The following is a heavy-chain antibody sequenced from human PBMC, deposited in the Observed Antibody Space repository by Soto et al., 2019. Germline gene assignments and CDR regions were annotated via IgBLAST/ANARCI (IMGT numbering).Heavy chain of an antibody. CDR1: GYTFTSYA. Sequence: SVKVSCKASGYTFTSYAMHWVRQAPGQRLEWMGWINAGNGNTKYSQKFQGRVTITRDTSTTTVYMELSDLTSEDTAVYSCARGGTGTAGSRAYQGMDVWGKGTRVTASS. CDR2: INAGNGNT. D-gene: IGHD1-1*01. V-gene: IGHV1-3*01. J-gene: IGHJ6*04. CDR3: ARGGTGTAGSRAYQGMDV.